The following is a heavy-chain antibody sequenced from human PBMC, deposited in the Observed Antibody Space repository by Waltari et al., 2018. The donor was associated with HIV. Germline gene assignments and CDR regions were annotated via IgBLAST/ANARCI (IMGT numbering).Heavy chain of an antibody. D-gene: IGHD6-13*01. CDR3: ARQVVAAAPDGGDR. CDR1: GGSMDSTSHY. J-gene: IGHJ5*02. CDR2: VHYSGNP. V-gene: IGHV4-39*01. Sequence: QVRLQESGPRLVKTSETLSLTCSVSGGSMDSTSHYWGWIRQSPGKGLEWVATVHYSGNPYYRPSLESRVTISIDTSKNQFSLKVKSVTVADTAVYYCARQVVAAAPDGGDRWGQGILVTVSS.